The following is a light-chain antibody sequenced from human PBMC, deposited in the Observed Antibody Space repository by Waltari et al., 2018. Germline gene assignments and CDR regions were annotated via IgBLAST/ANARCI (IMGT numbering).Light chain of an antibody. CDR2: GSS. J-gene: IGLJ1*01. CDR1: SSNIGTNS. Sequence: QSVLTQPPSASGTPGQTVTISCSGSSSNIGTNSVNWYQQFPGQAPKLLIYGSSDRPSGVPERFSGSSSGPSASLAISGLQSEDEAEYYCATWDDTLDIYVFGAGTRLTVL. V-gene: IGLV1-44*01. CDR3: ATWDDTLDIYV.